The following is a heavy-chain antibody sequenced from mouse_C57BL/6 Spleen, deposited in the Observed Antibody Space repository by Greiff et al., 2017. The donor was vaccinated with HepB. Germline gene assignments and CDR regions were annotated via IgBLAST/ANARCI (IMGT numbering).Heavy chain of an antibody. CDR2: ISDGGSYT. J-gene: IGHJ4*01. CDR3: AREELDY. CDR1: GFTFSSYA. V-gene: IGHV5-4*01. Sequence: VQLQQSGGGLVKPGGSLKLSCAASGFTFSSYAMSWVRQTPEKRLEWVATISDGGSYTYYPDNVKGRFTISRDNAKNNLYLQMSHLKSEDTAMYYCAREELDYWGQGTSVTVSS.